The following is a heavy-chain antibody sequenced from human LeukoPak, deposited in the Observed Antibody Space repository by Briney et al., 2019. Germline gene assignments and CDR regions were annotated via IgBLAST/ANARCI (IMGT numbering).Heavy chain of an antibody. CDR3: AYLRDGYNEAHY. V-gene: IGHV3-21*01. CDR1: GFTFSSYS. J-gene: IGHJ4*02. CDR2: ISSSSSYI. D-gene: IGHD5-24*01. Sequence: PGGSLRLSCAASGFTFSSYSMNWVRQAPGKGLEWVSSISSSSSYIYYADSVKGRFTISRDNAKNSLYLQMNSLRAEDTAVYYCAYLRDGYNEAHYWGQGTLVTVSS.